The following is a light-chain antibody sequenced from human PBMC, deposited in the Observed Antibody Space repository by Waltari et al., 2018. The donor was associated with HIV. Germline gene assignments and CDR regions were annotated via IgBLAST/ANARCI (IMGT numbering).Light chain of an antibody. CDR3: SSYGDSLRVL. V-gene: IGLV2-8*01. CDR2: EVH. CDR1: SSDIGAYDS. Sequence: QSALTQPPSASGSLGQSVTISCTGSSSDIGAYDSVSWFQQHPRSAPKLLLYEVHRRPSSVSDRFSGSRSGSTAFLTVAGLQPDDEATYFCSSYGDSLRVLFGGGTNVTVL. J-gene: IGLJ3*02.